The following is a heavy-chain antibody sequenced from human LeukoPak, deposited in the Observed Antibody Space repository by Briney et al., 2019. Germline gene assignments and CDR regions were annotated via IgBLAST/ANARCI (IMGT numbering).Heavy chain of an antibody. J-gene: IGHJ4*02. Sequence: SETLSLTCAVYGGSFSGYYWSWIRQPPGKGMEWIGEINHSGSTNYNPSLKSRVTISVDRSKNQFSLKLSSVTAADTAVYYCARGAPITIFGVVTYFDYWGQGTLVTVSS. D-gene: IGHD3-3*01. CDR1: GGSFSGYY. V-gene: IGHV4-34*01. CDR3: ARGAPITIFGVVTYFDY. CDR2: INHSGST.